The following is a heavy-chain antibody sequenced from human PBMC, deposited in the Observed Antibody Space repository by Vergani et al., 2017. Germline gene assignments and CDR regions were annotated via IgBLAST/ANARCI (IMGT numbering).Heavy chain of an antibody. Sequence: EVQLVQSGAEVKKPGESLKISCKGSGYSFTSYWIGWVRQLPGKGLEWMGIIYPGDSDTRYSPSFQGQVTISADKSISTAYLQWSSLKASDTAMYYCARRTGIYYDTKGAAFDIWGQGTTVTVSS. J-gene: IGHJ3*02. V-gene: IGHV5-51*03. CDR3: ARRTGIYYDTKGAAFDI. CDR2: IYPGDSDT. D-gene: IGHD3-22*01. CDR1: GYSFTSYW.